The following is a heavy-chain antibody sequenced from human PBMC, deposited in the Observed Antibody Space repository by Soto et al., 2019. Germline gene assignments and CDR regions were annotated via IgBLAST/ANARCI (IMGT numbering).Heavy chain of an antibody. J-gene: IGHJ6*02. CDR2: ISAYDGNT. D-gene: IGHD3-22*01. CDR1: SYSVTIYG. V-gene: IGHV1-18*01. Sequence: SAKISCEACSYSVTIYGVDWVRNDHGQGLEWLGWISAYDGNTKYAQILQGRVSLTTDTSTNTAYMELRSLRSDDTAMYFCARGGYYDSSGSRNYYYYGMNVWGQGTTVTVSS. CDR3: ARGGYYDSSGSRNYYYYGMNV.